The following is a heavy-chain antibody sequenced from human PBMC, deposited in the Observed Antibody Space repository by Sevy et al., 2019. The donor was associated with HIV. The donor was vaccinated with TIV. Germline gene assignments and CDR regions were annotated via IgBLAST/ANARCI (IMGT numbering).Heavy chain of an antibody. Sequence: SGPTLVRPTQTLTLTCTFSGFSLSTREVGVGWIRQPPGKALMWLALIYWNDDKRYSPSLKSRLTITKDTSKNQVILTMTNMDPVDTATYYCAHTSYDTSGYYNHDAFDIWGHGTIVTVSS. CDR2: IYWNDDK. CDR3: AHTSYDTSGYYNHDAFDI. V-gene: IGHV2-5*01. CDR1: GFSLSTREVG. D-gene: IGHD3-22*01. J-gene: IGHJ3*02.